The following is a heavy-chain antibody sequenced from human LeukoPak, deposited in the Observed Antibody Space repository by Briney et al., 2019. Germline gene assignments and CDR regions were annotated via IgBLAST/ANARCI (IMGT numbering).Heavy chain of an antibody. D-gene: IGHD3-10*01. V-gene: IGHV3-30*03. Sequence: GGSLRLSCAASGFTFSSYGMHWVRQAPGKGLEWVAVISYDGSNKYYADSVKGRFTISRDNSKNTLYLQMNSLRAEDTAVYYCAGPRERYYYGSGPNGSYWGQGTLVTVSS. CDR2: ISYDGSNK. J-gene: IGHJ4*02. CDR3: AGPRERYYYGSGPNGSY. CDR1: GFTFSSYG.